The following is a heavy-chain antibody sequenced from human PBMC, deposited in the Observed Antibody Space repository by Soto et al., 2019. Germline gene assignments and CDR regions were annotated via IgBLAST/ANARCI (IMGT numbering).Heavy chain of an antibody. Sequence: GGSLRLSCAASGFTFSSYWMHWVRQAPGKGLVWVSRISGDGSSTNYADSVKGRFTTSRDNSKNTVYLQMNSLRAEDTAVYYCAKDYYYGSGSYYHSYYFDYWGQGTLVTVSS. CDR1: GFTFSSYW. CDR2: ISGDGSST. CDR3: AKDYYYGSGSYYHSYYFDY. V-gene: IGHV3-74*01. J-gene: IGHJ4*02. D-gene: IGHD3-10*01.